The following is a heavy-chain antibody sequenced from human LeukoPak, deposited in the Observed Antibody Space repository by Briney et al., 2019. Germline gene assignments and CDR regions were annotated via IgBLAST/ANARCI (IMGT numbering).Heavy chain of an antibody. J-gene: IGHJ4*02. Sequence: GGSLRLSCAASGFTFSDYYMSWIRQAPGKGLEWVSYISSSSSYPNYADSVKGRFTISRDNAKNSLYLQMNSLRAEDTAVYYCARLGWATAPLDYWGQGTLVTVSS. CDR1: GFTFSDYY. V-gene: IGHV3-11*06. CDR3: ARLGWATAPLDY. D-gene: IGHD5-12*01. CDR2: ISSSSSYP.